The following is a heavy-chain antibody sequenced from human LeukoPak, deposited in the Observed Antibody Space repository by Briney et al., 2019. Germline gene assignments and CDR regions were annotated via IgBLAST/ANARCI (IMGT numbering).Heavy chain of an antibody. CDR2: IYHRGST. D-gene: IGHD3-9*01. CDR3: ARAPYDILTGYFLFDS. V-gene: IGHV4-30-2*01. Sequence: SETLSLTCAVSGGSISSDDYFWSWIRQPPGKGLEWIGYIYHRGSTSYNPSLKSRVTISLDKSRNQFSLNLSSVTAADTAVYYCARAPYDILTGYFLFDSWGQGTLVTVSS. J-gene: IGHJ4*02. CDR1: GGSISSDDYF.